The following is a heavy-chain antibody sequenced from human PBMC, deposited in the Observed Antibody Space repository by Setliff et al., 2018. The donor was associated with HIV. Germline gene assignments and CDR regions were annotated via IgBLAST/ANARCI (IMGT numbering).Heavy chain of an antibody. CDR2: IYDSHFT. V-gene: IGHV4-59*01. CDR1: GGSISSYH. D-gene: IGHD3-22*01. J-gene: IGHJ5*02. CDR3: ARGDDFHDGSGYYYP. Sequence: PSETLSLTCRVSGGSISSYHWSWIRQPPGKGLEWIGHIYDSHFTNYSPSLQSRVAISVDTSRNQLSLKLDSVTAADTAVYYCARGDDFHDGSGYYYPWGQGTLVTVSS.